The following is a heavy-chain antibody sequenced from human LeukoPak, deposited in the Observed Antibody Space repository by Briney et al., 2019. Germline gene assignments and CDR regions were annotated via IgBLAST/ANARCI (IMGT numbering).Heavy chain of an antibody. CDR2: ISYDGSNK. Sequence: PGGSLRLSCAASGFTFSSYAMHWVRQAPGKGLEWVAVISYDGSNKYYADSVKGRFTISRDNSKNTLYLQMNSLRAEDTAVYYCARDRGGTTYYFDYWGQGTLVAVSS. J-gene: IGHJ4*02. CDR3: ARDRGGTTYYFDY. V-gene: IGHV3-30-3*01. CDR1: GFTFSSYA. D-gene: IGHD1-1*01.